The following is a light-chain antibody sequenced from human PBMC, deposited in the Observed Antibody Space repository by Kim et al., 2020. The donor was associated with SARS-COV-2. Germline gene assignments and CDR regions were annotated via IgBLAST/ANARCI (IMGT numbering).Light chain of an antibody. CDR2: DVT. CDR1: SSDVGAYKY. V-gene: IGLV2-14*03. CDR3: SSFTSDSTVV. J-gene: IGLJ2*01. Sequence: GQSITISCTGTSSDVGAYKYVSWYQQQPGKGPQLIIYDVTHRPPGVSDRFSGSKSGTTASLTISGLQAEDESHYYCSSFTSDSTVVFGGGTQLTVL.